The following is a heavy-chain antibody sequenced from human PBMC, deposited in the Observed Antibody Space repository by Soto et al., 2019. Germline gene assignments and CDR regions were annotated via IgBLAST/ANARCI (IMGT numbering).Heavy chain of an antibody. V-gene: IGHV3-23*01. CDR3: AKDTDIVVVVASFDY. J-gene: IGHJ4*02. Sequence: AGSLRLSCAASGFTFSSCAMSWVRKAPGKGLEWVSAISGSGGSTYYADSVKGRFTISRDNSKNTLYLQMNSLRAEDTAVYYCAKDTDIVVVVASFDYWGQGTLVTVSS. CDR2: ISGSGGST. CDR1: GFTFSSCA. D-gene: IGHD2-15*01.